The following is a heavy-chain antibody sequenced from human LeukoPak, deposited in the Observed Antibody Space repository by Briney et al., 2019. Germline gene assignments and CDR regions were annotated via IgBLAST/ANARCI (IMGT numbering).Heavy chain of an antibody. D-gene: IGHD2-15*01. CDR2: ISSSSSYI. CDR3: ASTRNLYCSGGSCYRYNWFDP. V-gene: IGHV3-21*01. Sequence: GGCLRLSCAASGFTFSSYSMNWVRQAPGKGLEWVSSISSSSSYIYYTDSVKGRFTISRDNAKNSLYLQMNSLRAEDTAVYYCASTRNLYCSGGSCYRYNWFDPWGQGTLVTISS. CDR1: GFTFSSYS. J-gene: IGHJ5*02.